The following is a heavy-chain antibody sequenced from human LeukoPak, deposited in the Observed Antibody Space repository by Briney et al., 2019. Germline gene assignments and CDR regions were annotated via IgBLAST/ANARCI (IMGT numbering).Heavy chain of an antibody. J-gene: IGHJ3*02. CDR3: ARDRYFGSDGFDI. CDR2: TWYDGSNN. CDR1: GFSFSEHG. Sequence: PGGSLRLSCAASGFSFSEHGMHWVRQAPGKGPEWVAVTWYDGSNNHYADSVKGRFTISRDNSKNTVFLEMNSLRAEDTAVYHCARDRYFGSDGFDIWGPGTMVNVSS. V-gene: IGHV3-33*01. D-gene: IGHD3-10*01.